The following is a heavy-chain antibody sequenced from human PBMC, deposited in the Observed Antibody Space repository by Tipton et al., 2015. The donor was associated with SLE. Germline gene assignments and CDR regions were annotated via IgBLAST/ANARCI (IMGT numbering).Heavy chain of an antibody. CDR2: ISSSGSTI. J-gene: IGHJ4*02. D-gene: IGHD5-12*01. Sequence: SLRLSCAASGFTFSSYEMNWVRQAPGKGLEWVSYISSSGSTIYYADSVKGRFTISRDNAKNSLYLQMNSLRAENTAVYYCARHRAYSGYDLFYFDYWGQGTLVTVSS. V-gene: IGHV3-48*03. CDR1: GFTFSSYE. CDR3: ARHRAYSGYDLFYFDY.